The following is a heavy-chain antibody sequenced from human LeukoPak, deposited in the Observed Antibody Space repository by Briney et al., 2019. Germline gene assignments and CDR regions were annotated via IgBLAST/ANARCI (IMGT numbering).Heavy chain of an antibody. V-gene: IGHV4-34*01. J-gene: IGHJ4*02. CDR1: GGSFSGYY. CDR2: INHSGST. Sequence: SETLSLTCAVYGGSFSGYYWSWIRQPPGKGLEWIGEINHSGSTNYNPSLKSRVTVSVDTSKNQFSLKLSSVTAADTAVYYCARGVAVDYWGQGTLVTVSS. CDR3: ARGVAVDY. D-gene: IGHD6-19*01.